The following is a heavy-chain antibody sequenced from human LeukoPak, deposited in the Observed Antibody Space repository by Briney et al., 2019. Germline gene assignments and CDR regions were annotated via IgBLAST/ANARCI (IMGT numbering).Heavy chain of an antibody. D-gene: IGHD1-26*01. V-gene: IGHV5-51*01. Sequence: GESLKISCKGFGYSFTNYWIGWVRQMPGKGLEWMGIIYPDDSDTRYSPSFQGQVTISADKSISTAYLQWSSLKASDTAMYYCAIRYSGSYNDYWGQGTLVTVSS. CDR2: IYPDDSDT. J-gene: IGHJ4*02. CDR1: GYSFTNYW. CDR3: AIRYSGSYNDY.